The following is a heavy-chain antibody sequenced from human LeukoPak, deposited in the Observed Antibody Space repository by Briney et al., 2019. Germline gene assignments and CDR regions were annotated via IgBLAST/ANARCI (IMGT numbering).Heavy chain of an antibody. CDR2: ITGSGGST. J-gene: IGHJ4*02. CDR3: VKKSWGGYSSGPLDY. D-gene: IGHD6-19*01. Sequence: GGTLRLSCAASGFTFSNYGMSWVRQAPGKGLGWVSGITGSGGSTYYADSVKGRFIISRDNSKNTLYLQMNSLRADDTAVYYCVKKSWGGYSSGPLDYWGQGTLVVVSS. V-gene: IGHV3-23*01. CDR1: GFTFSNYG.